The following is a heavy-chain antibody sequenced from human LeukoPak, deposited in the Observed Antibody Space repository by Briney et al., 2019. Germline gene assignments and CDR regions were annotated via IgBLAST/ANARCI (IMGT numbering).Heavy chain of an antibody. CDR2: ISSSSSTI. CDR1: GFTFIHAW. CDR3: ARDLMITFGGVIVNYYYYYMDV. J-gene: IGHJ6*03. D-gene: IGHD3-16*02. V-gene: IGHV3-48*01. Sequence: SGGSLRLSCAASGFTFIHAWMSWVRQAPGKGLGWVSYISSSSSTIYYADSVKGRFTISRDNAKNSLYLQMNSLRAEDTAVYYCARDLMITFGGVIVNYYYYYMDVWGKGTTVTVSS.